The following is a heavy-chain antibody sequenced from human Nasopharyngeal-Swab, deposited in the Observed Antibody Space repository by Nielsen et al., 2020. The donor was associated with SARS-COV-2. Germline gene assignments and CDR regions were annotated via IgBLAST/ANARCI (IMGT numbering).Heavy chain of an antibody. CDR2: IIPIFGTA. V-gene: IGHV1-69*06. CDR1: GGTFSSYA. J-gene: IGHJ6*02. Sequence: SVKVSCKASGGTFSSYAISWVRQAPGQGLEWMGGIIPIFGTANYAQKFQGRVTITADKSTSTAYMELNSLRSEDTAVYYCARDRIEITIFGVVYYGMDVWGQGTTVTVSS. CDR3: ARDRIEITIFGVVYYGMDV. D-gene: IGHD3-3*01.